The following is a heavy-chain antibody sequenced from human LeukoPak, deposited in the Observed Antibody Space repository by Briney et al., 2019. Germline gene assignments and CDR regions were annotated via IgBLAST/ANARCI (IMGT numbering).Heavy chain of an antibody. CDR2: IYTSGST. CDR3: ASYKGKDAFDI. Sequence: SETLSLTRTVPGGSPSSGRYYRSWIRQPAGKGLEWIGRIYTSGSTSYNPSLKSRVTISVDTSKNQFSLKLSSVTAADTAVYYCASYKGKDAFDIWGQGTMVTVSS. J-gene: IGHJ3*02. CDR1: GGSPSSGRYY. V-gene: IGHV4-61*02. D-gene: IGHD3-10*01.